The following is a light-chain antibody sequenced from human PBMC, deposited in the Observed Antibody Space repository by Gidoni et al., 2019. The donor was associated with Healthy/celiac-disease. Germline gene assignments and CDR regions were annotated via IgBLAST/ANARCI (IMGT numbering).Light chain of an antibody. J-gene: IGLJ1*01. CDR1: SSNLGSNT. Sequence: QSVLTQPPSASGTPGPRVTISCSGSSSNLGSNTVNWYQQPPGTAPKLLIYSNNQRPSGVPDRFFGSKSGTSASLAISGLQSEDEADYYCAAWDDSLNGYVFGTGTKVTVL. CDR3: AAWDDSLNGYV. V-gene: IGLV1-44*01. CDR2: SNN.